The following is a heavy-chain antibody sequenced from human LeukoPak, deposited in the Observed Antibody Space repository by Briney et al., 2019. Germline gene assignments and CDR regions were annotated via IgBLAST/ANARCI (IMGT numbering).Heavy chain of an antibody. CDR1: GFTFSRHW. V-gene: IGHV3-74*01. D-gene: IGHD5-12*01. CDR3: KSGIVATIGDY. CDR2: INSDGSST. J-gene: IGHJ4*02. Sequence: GGSLRLSCAASGFTFSRHWMHWVRQAPGKGLVWVSRINSDGSSTSYADSVKGRFTISRDNAKNTLYLQMNSLRAEDTAVYCCKSGIVATIGDYWGQGTLVTASS.